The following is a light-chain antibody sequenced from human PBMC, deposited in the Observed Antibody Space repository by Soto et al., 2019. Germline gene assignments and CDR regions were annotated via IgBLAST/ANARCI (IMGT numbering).Light chain of an antibody. CDR1: QGISLS. CDR3: QPFAYYPVT. J-gene: IGKJ5*01. CDR2: DAS. Sequence: IQLTQSPSSLSASVGDSVTITCRASQGISLSWAWFHQKPGEAPTLLIYDASSLERGVPARFRGSGSGADFTLIINGLRPEDLGTYFCQPFAYYPVTFGQGTRLEI. V-gene: IGKV1D-13*01.